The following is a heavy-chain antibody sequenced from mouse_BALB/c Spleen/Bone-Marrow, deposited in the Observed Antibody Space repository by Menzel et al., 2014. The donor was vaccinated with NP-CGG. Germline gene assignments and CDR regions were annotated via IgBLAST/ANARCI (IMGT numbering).Heavy chain of an antibody. J-gene: IGHJ4*01. D-gene: IGHD1-1*01. Sequence: EVHLVESGPELVKPGASVKMSCKASGYTFTGYVMHWVKQKLGQGLEWIGYINPYNDGTKYNEKFKGKATLTSDKSSSTAYTELSSLTSEDSAVYYCARGSWDRYAMDYWGQGTSVTGSS. CDR1: GYTFTGYV. V-gene: IGHV1-14*01. CDR3: ARGSWDRYAMDY. CDR2: INPYNDGT.